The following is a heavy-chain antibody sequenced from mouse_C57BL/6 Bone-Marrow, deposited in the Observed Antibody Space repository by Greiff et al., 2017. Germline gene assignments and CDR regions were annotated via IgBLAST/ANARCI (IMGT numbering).Heavy chain of an antibody. J-gene: IGHJ3*01. CDR2: ISNGGGST. Sequence: EVKLEESGGGLVQPGGSLKLSCAASGFTFSDYYMYWVRQTPEKRLEWVAYISNGGGSTYYPDTVKGRFTISRDNAKNTLYLQMSRLKSEDTAMYYCARGDYERAYWGQGTLVTVSA. CDR3: ARGDYERAY. D-gene: IGHD2-4*01. V-gene: IGHV5-12*01. CDR1: GFTFSDYY.